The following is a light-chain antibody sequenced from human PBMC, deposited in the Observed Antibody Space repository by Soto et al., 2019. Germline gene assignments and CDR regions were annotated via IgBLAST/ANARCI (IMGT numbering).Light chain of an antibody. CDR3: QHYNNWPPK. CDR1: QSVSSN. CDR2: GAF. J-gene: IGKJ1*01. V-gene: IGKV3-15*01. Sequence: EIVMTQSPATLSVSPGERATLSCRASQSVSSNLAWYQQKPGQAPRLLIYGAFSRATGVPARFSGSGSGTEFALTISSLQSEDFAVYYCQHYNNWPPKFGQGTKVEIK.